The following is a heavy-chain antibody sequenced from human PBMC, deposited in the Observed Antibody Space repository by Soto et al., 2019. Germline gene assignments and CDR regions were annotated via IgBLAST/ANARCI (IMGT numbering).Heavy chain of an antibody. Sequence: SDTLSLTCTVAGSSISSYYWSWIRQPPGKGLEWIGYIYYIGSINYNPSLKSRVTISVDTSKNQFSLKLSSVTAADTAVYYCARGLRRQLLNWFDPWGQGTLVTVSS. CDR2: IYYIGSI. CDR3: ARGLRRQLLNWFDP. V-gene: IGHV4-59*07. D-gene: IGHD2-2*01. CDR1: GSSISSYY. J-gene: IGHJ5*02.